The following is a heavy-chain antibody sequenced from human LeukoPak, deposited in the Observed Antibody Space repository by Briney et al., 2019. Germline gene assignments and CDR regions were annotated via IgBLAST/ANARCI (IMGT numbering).Heavy chain of an antibody. D-gene: IGHD1-26*01. CDR3: TREVDTRSPY. J-gene: IGHJ4*02. Sequence: GWSLKLSRTTSCFTFGDSAMSWVRQAPGNGLEWLGFIRSAHYGGTTEYVASVRGRFTISRDDSKSIAYLQMNSLKTEDTAVYYCTREVDTRSPYWGQGTLVTVSS. V-gene: IGHV3-49*04. CDR1: CFTFGDSA. CDR2: IRSAHYGGTT.